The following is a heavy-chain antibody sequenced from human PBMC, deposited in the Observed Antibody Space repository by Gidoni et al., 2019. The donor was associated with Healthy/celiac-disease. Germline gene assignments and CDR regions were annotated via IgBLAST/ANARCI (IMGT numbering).Heavy chain of an antibody. D-gene: IGHD6-13*01. CDR3: ARGSSSWTPQTYYYYGMDV. V-gene: IGHV4-59*09. Sequence: STNYNPSLKSRVTISVDTSKNQFSLKLSSVTAADTAVYYCARGSSSWTPQTYYYYGMDVWGQGTTVTVSS. CDR2: ST. J-gene: IGHJ6*02.